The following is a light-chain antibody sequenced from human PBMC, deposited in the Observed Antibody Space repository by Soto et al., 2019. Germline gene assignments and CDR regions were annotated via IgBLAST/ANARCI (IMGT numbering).Light chain of an antibody. Sequence: QSALTQPASVSGSPGQSITISCTGTSSDVGGYNYVSWYQQHPGKAPKLMIYGVTNRTSGVSSRFSGSRSGNTASLTISGLQAEDEAEYFCNSYTSSSTFVFGTGTKLTVL. CDR1: SSDVGGYNY. CDR2: GVT. V-gene: IGLV2-14*01. J-gene: IGLJ1*01. CDR3: NSYTSSSTFV.